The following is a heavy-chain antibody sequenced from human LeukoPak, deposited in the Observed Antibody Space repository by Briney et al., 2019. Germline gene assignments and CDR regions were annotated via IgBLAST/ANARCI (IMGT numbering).Heavy chain of an antibody. Sequence: SETLSLTCTVSGGSISSYYWSWIRQPPGKGLEWIGYIYYSGSTNYNPSLKSRVTISVDTSKNQFSLKPSSVTAADTAVYYCARDRYYYDSSGYYYLDYWGQGTLVTVSS. CDR3: ARDRYYYDSSGYYYLDY. V-gene: IGHV4-59*12. CDR2: IYYSGST. CDR1: GGSISSYY. D-gene: IGHD3-22*01. J-gene: IGHJ4*02.